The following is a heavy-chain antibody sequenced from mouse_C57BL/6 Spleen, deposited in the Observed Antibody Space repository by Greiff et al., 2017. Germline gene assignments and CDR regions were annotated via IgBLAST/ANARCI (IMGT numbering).Heavy chain of an antibody. CDR1: GYAFSSSW. CDR2: IYPGDGDT. Sequence: VQLVESGPELVKPGASVKISCKASGYAFSSSWMNWVKQRPGKGLEWIGRIYPGDGDTNYNGKFKGKATLTADKSSSTAYMQLSSLTSEDSAGYFCAKPFISAVVSAMGYWGQGTSVTVSS. CDR3: AKPFISAVVSAMGY. V-gene: IGHV1-82*01. J-gene: IGHJ4*01. D-gene: IGHD1-1*01.